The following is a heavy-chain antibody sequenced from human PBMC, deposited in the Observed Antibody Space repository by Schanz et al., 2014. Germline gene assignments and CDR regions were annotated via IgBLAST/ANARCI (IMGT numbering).Heavy chain of an antibody. CDR3: ARDGYSVVVISPTESFDI. CDR1: GFTFSSYA. D-gene: IGHD2-21*01. V-gene: IGHV3-23*04. Sequence: VQLVESGGGVVQPGRSLRLSCAASGFTFSSYAMSWVRQVPGKGLEWVSAILGLASTTYYADSVKSRFTISRDNSRNTLYLQMNSLRAEDTAVYYCARDGYSVVVISPTESFDIWGQGTMVTVSP. CDR2: ILGLASTT. J-gene: IGHJ3*02.